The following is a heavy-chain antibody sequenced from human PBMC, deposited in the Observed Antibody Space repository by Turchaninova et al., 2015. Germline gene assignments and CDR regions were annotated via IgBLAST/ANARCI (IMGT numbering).Heavy chain of an antibody. J-gene: IGHJ5*02. V-gene: IGHV3-15*01. Sequence: EVRLVESGGGLVKPGGSLRLSCEASGLIFTNAWMGWVGPVLGGGVEWVWGGNSKTYVWTIDYAAPVKDRYTISRDDSKNTLYLHMNRLKIEDTAVYYCTTAVYSSSWAWFDPWGQGTLVTVSS. CDR1: GLIFTNAW. CDR3: TTAVYSSSWAWFDP. CDR2: GNSKTYVWTI. D-gene: IGHD6-13*01.